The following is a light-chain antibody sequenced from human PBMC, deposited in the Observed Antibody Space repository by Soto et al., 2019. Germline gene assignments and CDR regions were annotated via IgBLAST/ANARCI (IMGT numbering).Light chain of an antibody. CDR2: DAS. V-gene: IGKV1-5*01. J-gene: IGKJ1*01. CDR3: QQYNSYQWT. CDR1: QSISSW. Sequence: DIQMTQSPSTLSASVGDRVTITCRASQSISSWLAWYQQKPGKAPNLLTYDASNLESGVPSRFSGSGSGTEFTLTISSLQPDDFATYYCQQYNSYQWTVGQGTKVDIK.